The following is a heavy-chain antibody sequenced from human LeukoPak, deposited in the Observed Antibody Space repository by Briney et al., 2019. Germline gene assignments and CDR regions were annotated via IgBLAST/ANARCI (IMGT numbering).Heavy chain of an antibody. CDR3: AMITGTADY. D-gene: IGHD1-20*01. Sequence: GGSLRLSCAASGFTFDDYAMHWVRQAPGKGLEWVSLISGDGGSTYYADSVKGRFTISRDNSKNPLYLQMNSLRTEDTALYYCAMITGTADYWGQGTLVTVSS. CDR2: ISGDGGST. V-gene: IGHV3-43*02. J-gene: IGHJ4*02. CDR1: GFTFDDYA.